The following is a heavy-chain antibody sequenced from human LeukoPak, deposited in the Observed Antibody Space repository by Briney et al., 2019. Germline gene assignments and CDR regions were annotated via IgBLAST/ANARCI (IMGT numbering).Heavy chain of an antibody. CDR3: ARDSPGWLAAAGEIDY. Sequence: ASVKVSCKASGGTFSSYIINWVRQAPGQGLEWMGGITPVFGTVNYAQKFQARVTITADKSTSTAYMELNSLRAEDTAVYYCARDSPGWLAAAGEIDYWGQGTLVTVSS. CDR2: ITPVFGTV. V-gene: IGHV1-69*06. CDR1: GGTFSSYI. J-gene: IGHJ4*02. D-gene: IGHD6-13*01.